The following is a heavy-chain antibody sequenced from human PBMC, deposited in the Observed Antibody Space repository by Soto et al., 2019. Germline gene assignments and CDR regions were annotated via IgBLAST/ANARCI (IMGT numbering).Heavy chain of an antibody. CDR1: GGSFSGYY. D-gene: IGHD6-13*01. Sequence: QVQLQQWGAGLLKPSETLSLTCAVYGGSFSGYYWSWIRQPPGKGLEWIGEINHSGSTNYNPSLKSRVTISVDTSKNQFALTLSSVTAADTAVYYCARADVTAGTRLDYWGQGTLVTVSS. J-gene: IGHJ4*02. CDR2: INHSGST. CDR3: ARADVTAGTRLDY. V-gene: IGHV4-34*01.